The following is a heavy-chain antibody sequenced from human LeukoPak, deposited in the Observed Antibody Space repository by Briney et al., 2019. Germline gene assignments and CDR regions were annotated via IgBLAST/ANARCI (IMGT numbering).Heavy chain of an antibody. J-gene: IGHJ4*02. CDR3: ASGLDY. V-gene: IGHV3-48*02. CDR2: ISSGSSTI. CDR1: GFTFSIYS. Sequence: GGPLRLSCAASGFTFSIYSMNWVRQAPGKGLEWVSYISSGSSTIYYADSVKGRFTISRDNAKNSLYLQMNSLRDEDTAVYYCASGLDYWGQGTLVTVSS.